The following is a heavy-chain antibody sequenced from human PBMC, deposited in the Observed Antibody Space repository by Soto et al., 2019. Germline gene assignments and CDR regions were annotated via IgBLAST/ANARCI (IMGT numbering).Heavy chain of an antibody. V-gene: IGHV7-4-1*01. J-gene: IGHJ6*02. Sequence: ASVKVSCKASGYTFTSYAMNWVRQAPGQGLEWMGWINTNTGNPTYAQGFTGRFVFSLDTSVSTAYLQICSLKAEDTAVYYCARDGSIAVAGYRYYYGMDVWGQGNPGHRL. CDR2: INTNTGNP. CDR3: ARDGSIAVAGYRYYYGMDV. CDR1: GYTFTSYA. D-gene: IGHD6-19*01.